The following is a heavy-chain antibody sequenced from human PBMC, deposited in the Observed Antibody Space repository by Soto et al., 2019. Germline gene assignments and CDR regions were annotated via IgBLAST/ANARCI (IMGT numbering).Heavy chain of an antibody. CDR2: IIPIFGTA. CDR1: GGTFSSYA. CDR3: ARDRGGTTCYDFWSGYYTFDY. J-gene: IGHJ4*02. D-gene: IGHD3-3*01. V-gene: IGHV1-69*13. Sequence: SVKVSCKASGGTFSSYAISWVRQAPGQGLEWMGGIIPIFGTANYAQKFQGRVTITADESTSTAYMELSSLRSEDTAVYYCARDRGGTTCYDFWSGYYTFDYWGQGTLVTVSS.